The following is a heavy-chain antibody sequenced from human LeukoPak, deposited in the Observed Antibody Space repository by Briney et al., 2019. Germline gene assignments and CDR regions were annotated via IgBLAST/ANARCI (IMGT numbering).Heavy chain of an antibody. J-gene: IGHJ4*02. CDR1: GFTFGSYA. Sequence: PGGSLRLSCAASGFTFGSYAMHWVRQAPGKGLEYVSAISSNGGSTYYANSVKGRFTISRDNSKNTLYLQMNSLRAEDTAVYYCVKDLDYSSGGAPEDYWGQGTLVTVSS. D-gene: IGHD6-19*01. V-gene: IGHV3-64*01. CDR3: VKDLDYSSGGAPEDY. CDR2: ISSNGGST.